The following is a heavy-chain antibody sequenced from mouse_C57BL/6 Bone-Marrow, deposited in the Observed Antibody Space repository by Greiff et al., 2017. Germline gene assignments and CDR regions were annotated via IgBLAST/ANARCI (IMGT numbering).Heavy chain of an antibody. V-gene: IGHV5-17*03. CDR3: ARQGRGYAMDY. J-gene: IGHJ4*01. CDR2: ISSGGSYT. CDR1: GFTFSDYG. Sequence: EVQLVESGGGLVKPGGSLKLSCAASGFTFSDYGMHWVRQAPEKGLEWVAYISSGGSYTYYPDSVKGRFTISRDNAKNTRYLQMSSLKSEDTAMYYCARQGRGYAMDYWGQGTSVTVSS.